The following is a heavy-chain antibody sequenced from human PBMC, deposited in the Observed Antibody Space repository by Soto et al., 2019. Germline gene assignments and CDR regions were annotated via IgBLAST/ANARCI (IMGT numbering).Heavy chain of an antibody. CDR2: RSAYNGNT. Sequence: QVQLVQSGAEVKKPGASVKVSCKASGYTFTSYGISWVRQAPGQGLEWMGWRSAYNGNTNYAQKLQGRVTMTTDTSTSTAYMELRILRSDDTAVYYCARVSPKYYDFWSGYSIYFDYWGQGTLVTVSS. CDR1: GYTFTSYG. V-gene: IGHV1-18*01. J-gene: IGHJ4*02. CDR3: ARVSPKYYDFWSGYSIYFDY. D-gene: IGHD3-3*01.